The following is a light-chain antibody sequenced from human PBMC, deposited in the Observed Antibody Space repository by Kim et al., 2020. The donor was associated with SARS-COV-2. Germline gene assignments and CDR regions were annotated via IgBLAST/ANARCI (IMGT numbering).Light chain of an antibody. V-gene: IGLV3-25*03. J-gene: IGLJ3*02. CDR2: KDT. CDR3: LSADSAGTYRV. CDR1: ALPKQH. Sequence: SPGQTARITCSGDALPKQHAYWYQKKSGQAPVLMIYKDTERPSGIAERFSGSSSGTTVTLTITGVQAEDEAEYYCLSADSAGTYRVFGGGTQLTVL.